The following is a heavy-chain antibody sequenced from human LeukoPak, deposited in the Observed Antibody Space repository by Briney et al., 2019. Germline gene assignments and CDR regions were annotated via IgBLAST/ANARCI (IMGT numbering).Heavy chain of an antibody. J-gene: IGHJ3*02. CDR3: ARDRVEGSSGWYRDAFDI. V-gene: IGHV4-59*01. CDR2: IYYSGST. CDR1: GGSISSYY. D-gene: IGHD6-19*01. Sequence: KPSETLSLTCTVSGGSISSYYWSWIRQPPGKGLEWIGYIYYSGSTNYNPSLKSRVTISVDTSKNQFSLKLSSVTAADTAVYYCARDRVEGSSGWYRDAFDIWGQGTMVTVSS.